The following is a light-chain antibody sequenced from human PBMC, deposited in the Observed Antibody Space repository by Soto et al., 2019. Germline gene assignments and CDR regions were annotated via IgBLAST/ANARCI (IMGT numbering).Light chain of an antibody. CDR3: MHSTQLHPA. V-gene: IGKV2D-29*02. CDR1: QSLLHITGETF. CDR2: EVS. Sequence: DVVMTQTPLSLSVAPGQPASISCKSSQSLLHITGETFLFWYLQKPGQSPQLLIYEVSTRVSGVPDRFSGSGSGTDFTLEISRVETADVGIYYCMHSTQLHPAFGQGTLLDIX. J-gene: IGKJ5*01.